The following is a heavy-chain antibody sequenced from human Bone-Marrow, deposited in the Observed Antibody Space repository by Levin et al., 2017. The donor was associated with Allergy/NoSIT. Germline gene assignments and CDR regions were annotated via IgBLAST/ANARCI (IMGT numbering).Heavy chain of an antibody. V-gene: IGHV3-30*18. CDR3: AKGGSEWGIIDY. J-gene: IGHJ4*02. CDR2: MSYDGSNK. CDR1: GFTFKNYG. D-gene: IGHD3-16*01. Sequence: GESLKISCTAFGFTFKNYGMHWVRQAPGKGPEWVAVMSYDGSNKYYTESVQGRFTISRDNSKNTLFLQMNSLRDEDTAVYSCAKGGSEWGIIDYWGQGTLVTVSS.